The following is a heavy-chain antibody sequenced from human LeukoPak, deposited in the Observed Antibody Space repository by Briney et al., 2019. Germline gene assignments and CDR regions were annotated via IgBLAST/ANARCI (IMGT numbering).Heavy chain of an antibody. J-gene: IGHJ6*02. CDR1: GFTFSSYW. CDR3: ARSPYYYGMDV. Sequence: GGSLRLSCAASGFTFSSYWMHWVRQAPGKGLVWVSHINSDGSSTSYADSVKGRFTISRDNAKNTVYLQMNSLRAEDTALYYCARSPYYYGMDVWGQGTTVTVSS. CDR2: INSDGSST. V-gene: IGHV3-74*01.